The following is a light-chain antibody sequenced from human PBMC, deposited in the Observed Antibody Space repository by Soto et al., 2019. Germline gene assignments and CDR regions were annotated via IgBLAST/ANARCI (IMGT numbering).Light chain of an antibody. V-gene: IGLV2-18*02. CDR3: SSYSSTSAHVV. CDR2: EVN. J-gene: IGLJ2*01. Sequence: QSALTQPPSVSGSPGQSVTISCTGTISDIGSYNRVSWYQQPPGTAPKLIISEVNSRPSGVPDRFSGSKSGNTASLTISGLQTEDEGAYHCSSYSSTSAHVVFGGGTKVTVL. CDR1: ISDIGSYNR.